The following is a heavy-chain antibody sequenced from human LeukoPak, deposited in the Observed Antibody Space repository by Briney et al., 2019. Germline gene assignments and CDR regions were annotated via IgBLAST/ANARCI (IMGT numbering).Heavy chain of an antibody. CDR3: AKDPESTGYANYFDY. CDR2: ISASADNT. J-gene: IGHJ4*02. V-gene: IGHV3-23*01. CDR1: GFTFSSYA. Sequence: GGSLRLSCAASGFTFSSYAMSWVRQAPGKGPEWVSLISASADNTYYADSVKGRFTVSRDNSKNTLYLQMNSLRADDTAVYYCAKDPESTGYANYFDYWGQGTLVTVSS. D-gene: IGHD5-12*01.